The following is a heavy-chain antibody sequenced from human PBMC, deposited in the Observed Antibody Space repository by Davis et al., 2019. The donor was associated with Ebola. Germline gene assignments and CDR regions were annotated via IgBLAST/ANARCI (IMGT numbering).Heavy chain of an antibody. CDR2: MSFDGKIT. D-gene: IGHD4-23*01. J-gene: IGHJ3*01. V-gene: IGHV3-30*04. CDR1: GFTFSIYA. CDR3: AREHDYGGDSGAFDL. Sequence: GGSLRLSCAASGFTFSIYAMHWIRQAPGKGLEWVAFMSFDGKITYYADSVKGRFTISRVNARDTLSLQMNGLRPDDTAVYYCAREHDYGGDSGAFDLWGHGALVTISS.